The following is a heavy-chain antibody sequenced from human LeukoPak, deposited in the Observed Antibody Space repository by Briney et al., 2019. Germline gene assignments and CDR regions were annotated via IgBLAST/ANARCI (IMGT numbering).Heavy chain of an antibody. V-gene: IGHV1-18*01. CDR3: ARLKRWLQPGGQFDTFDI. Sequence: ASVKVSCKASGYTFTSYGISWVRQAPAQGLEWMGWISAYNGNTNYAQKLQGRVTMTTDTSTSTAYMELRSLRSDDTAVYYCARLKRWLQPGGQFDTFDIWGQGTMVTVSS. D-gene: IGHD5-24*01. CDR1: GYTFTSYG. J-gene: IGHJ3*02. CDR2: ISAYNGNT.